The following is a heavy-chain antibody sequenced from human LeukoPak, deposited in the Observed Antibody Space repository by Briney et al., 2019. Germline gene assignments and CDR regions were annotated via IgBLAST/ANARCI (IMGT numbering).Heavy chain of an antibody. CDR3: AKDKYGPMVRGVIGSLPDY. Sequence: GGSLRLSCAASGFTFDDYAMHWVRQAPGKGLEWVSLISGDGGSTYYADSVKGRLTISRDNSKNSLYLQMNSLRTEDTALYYCAKDKYGPMVRGVIGSLPDYWGQGTLVTVSS. D-gene: IGHD3-10*01. J-gene: IGHJ4*02. CDR1: GFTFDDYA. CDR2: ISGDGGST. V-gene: IGHV3-43*02.